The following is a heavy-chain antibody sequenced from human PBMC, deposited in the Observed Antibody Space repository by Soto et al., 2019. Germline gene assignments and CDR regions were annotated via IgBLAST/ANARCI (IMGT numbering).Heavy chain of an antibody. CDR2: IYYSGST. Sequence: PSETLSLTCTVSGGSISSGGYYWSWIRQHPGKGLEWIGYIYYSGSTYYNPSLKSRVTISVDTSKNQFSLKLSSVTAADTAVYYFARSETTYYDFWSGYYDPTFDYWGQGTLVTVSS. CDR1: GGSISSGGYY. CDR3: ARSETTYYDFWSGYYDPTFDY. J-gene: IGHJ4*02. D-gene: IGHD3-3*01. V-gene: IGHV4-31*03.